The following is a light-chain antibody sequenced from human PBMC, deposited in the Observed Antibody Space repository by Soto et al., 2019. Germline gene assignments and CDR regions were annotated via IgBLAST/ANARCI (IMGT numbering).Light chain of an antibody. J-gene: IGLJ1*01. Sequence: QSVLTQPPSASGSPGQSVTISCTGSSSDVGGYDYVSWYQQHPGKAPKLLIYEVSKRPSGVPDRFSGSKSGNTASLTVSGLQAEDEADYYCSSYAGTATLSVFGIGTKVTVL. CDR3: SSYAGTATLSV. CDR1: SSDVGGYDY. V-gene: IGLV2-8*01. CDR2: EVS.